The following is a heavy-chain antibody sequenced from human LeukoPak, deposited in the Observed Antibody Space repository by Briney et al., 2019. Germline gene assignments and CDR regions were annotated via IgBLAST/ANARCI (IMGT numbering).Heavy chain of an antibody. CDR2: ISWNSGSI. CDR3: AKAEGFFGGYYDH. J-gene: IGHJ4*02. V-gene: IGHV3-9*01. CDR1: GFTFDDYA. D-gene: IGHD4-23*01. Sequence: GGSLRLSCAASGFTFDDYAMHWVRQAPGKGLEWVSGISWNSGSIDYADSVKGRFTISRDNAKNSLYLQMISLRAEDTAFYYCAKAEGFFGGYYDHWGQGTLVTVSS.